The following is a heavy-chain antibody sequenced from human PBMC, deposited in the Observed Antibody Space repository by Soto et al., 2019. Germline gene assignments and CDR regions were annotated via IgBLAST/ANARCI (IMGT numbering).Heavy chain of an antibody. V-gene: IGHV3-23*01. CDR3: AKTGTRDYYYYYGMDV. CDR2: ISGSGGST. D-gene: IGHD1-1*01. CDR1: GFTFSSYA. J-gene: IGHJ6*02. Sequence: EVPLLESGGGLVQPGGSLRLSCAASGFTFSSYAMSWVRQAPGKGLEWVSAISGSGGSTYYADSVKGRFTISRDNSKNTLYLQMNSLRAEDTAVYYCAKTGTRDYYYYYGMDVWGQGTTVTVSS.